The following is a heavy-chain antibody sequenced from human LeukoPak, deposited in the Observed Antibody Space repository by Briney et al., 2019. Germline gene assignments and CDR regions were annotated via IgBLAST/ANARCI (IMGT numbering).Heavy chain of an antibody. CDR1: GGSFSGYY. CDR2: INHSGST. D-gene: IGHD1-14*01. Sequence: SETLSLTCAVYGGSFSGYYWSWTRQPPGKGLEWIGEINHSGSTNYNPSLKSRVTISVDTSKNQFSLKLSSVTAADTAVYYCACPTGNFDYWGQGTLVTVSS. CDR3: ACPTGNFDY. J-gene: IGHJ4*02. V-gene: IGHV4-34*01.